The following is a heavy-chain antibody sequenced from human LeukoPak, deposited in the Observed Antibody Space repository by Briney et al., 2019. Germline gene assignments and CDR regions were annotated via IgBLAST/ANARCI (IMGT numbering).Heavy chain of an antibody. CDR2: FEPEEGDHGET. J-gene: IGHJ3*02. D-gene: IGHD1-1*01. Sequence: ASVKVSCRVSGYSLPDLSIHWVRLVPGKGLEWMGGFEPEEGDHGETIYAHNFEGRLTLTEDTFTDTAYMELFSLTSEDTAVYYCATDRLEIYALNIWGQGTMVTVSS. CDR1: GYSLPDLS. CDR3: ATDRLEIYALNI. V-gene: IGHV1-24*01.